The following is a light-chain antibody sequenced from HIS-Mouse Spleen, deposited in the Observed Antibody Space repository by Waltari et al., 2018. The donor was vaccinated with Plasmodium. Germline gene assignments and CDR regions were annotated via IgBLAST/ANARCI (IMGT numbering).Light chain of an antibody. CDR2: GKN. CDR3: NSRDSSGNHWV. Sequence: SSELTQDPAVSVALGQTVRITCQGDSLRSNYASRYQQKPGQAPVLVIYGKNNRPPGSPDRFSGSSSGNTASLTITGAQAEDEADYYCNSRDSSGNHWVFGGGTKLTVL. V-gene: IGLV3-19*01. J-gene: IGLJ3*02. CDR1: SLRSNY.